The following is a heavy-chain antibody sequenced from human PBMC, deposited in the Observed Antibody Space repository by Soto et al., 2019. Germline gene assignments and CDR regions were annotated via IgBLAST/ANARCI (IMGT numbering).Heavy chain of an antibody. CDR2: ISWSSGSI. Sequence: GGSLRLSCAASGFTFDDYAMHWVRQAPGKGLEWVSGISWSSGSIGDADSVKGRFTISRDNAKNSLYLQMNSLRAEDTALYYCAKSPYATYCTSGVCLTVFDYWGQGTLVTVSS. CDR1: GFTFDDYA. CDR3: AKSPYATYCTSGVCLTVFDY. J-gene: IGHJ4*02. V-gene: IGHV3-9*01. D-gene: IGHD2-8*01.